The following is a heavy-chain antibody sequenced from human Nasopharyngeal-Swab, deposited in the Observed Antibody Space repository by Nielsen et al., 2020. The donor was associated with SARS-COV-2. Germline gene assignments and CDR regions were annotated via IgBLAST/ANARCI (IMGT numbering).Heavy chain of an antibody. Sequence: SDYWLSWVRQAPGKGLEWIGSIYYSGSTYYNPSLKSRVTISVDTSKNQFSLKLSSVTAADTAVYYCARQAYRRWLQLRAHFDYWGQGTLVTVSS. CDR2: IYYSGST. D-gene: IGHD5-24*01. CDR1: SDY. CDR3: ARQAYRRWLQLRAHFDY. J-gene: IGHJ4*02. V-gene: IGHV4-39*01.